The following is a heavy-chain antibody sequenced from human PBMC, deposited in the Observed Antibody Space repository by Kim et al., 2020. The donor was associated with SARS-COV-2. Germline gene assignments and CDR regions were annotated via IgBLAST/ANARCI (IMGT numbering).Heavy chain of an antibody. J-gene: IGHJ4*02. CDR2: VYYNGFT. Sequence: SETLSLTCTVSGGSINNYYWNWIRQPPGRGLEWIGYVYYNGFTIYNPPLKSRATISVDTSKNQFSLKMNSSTTADTAVYYCARGGWYYGSGSRNFDYWGRGTLVTVSS. V-gene: IGHV4-59*13. CDR1: GGSINNYY. D-gene: IGHD3-10*01. CDR3: ARGGWYYGSGSRNFDY.